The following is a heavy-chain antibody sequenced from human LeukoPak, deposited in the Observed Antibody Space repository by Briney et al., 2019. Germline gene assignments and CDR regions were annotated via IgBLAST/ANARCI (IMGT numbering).Heavy chain of an antibody. CDR1: GGSFSGYY. D-gene: IGHD5-18*01. V-gene: IGHV4-34*01. Sequence: PSETLSLTCAVYGGSFSGYYWSWIRQPPGKGLEWIGEINHSGSTNYNPSLKSRVTISVDTSKNQFSLKLSSVTAADTAVYYCARGPIVDTAMVRRRGYYYYMDVWGKGTTVTVSS. J-gene: IGHJ6*03. CDR2: INHSGST. CDR3: ARGPIVDTAMVRRRGYYYYMDV.